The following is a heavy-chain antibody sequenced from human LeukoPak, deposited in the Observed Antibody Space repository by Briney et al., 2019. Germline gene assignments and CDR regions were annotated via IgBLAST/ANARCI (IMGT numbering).Heavy chain of an antibody. V-gene: IGHV4-59*01. D-gene: IGHD2-21*02. CDR2: IYYSGST. J-gene: IGHJ5*02. Sequence: SETLSLTCTVSGGSISSYYWSWIRQPPGKGLEWIGYIYYSGSTNYNPSLKSRVTISVDTSKNQFSLKLSSVTAADTAVYYCARGGAYCGGDCYWRWFDPWGQGTLVTVSS. CDR1: GGSISSYY. CDR3: ARGGAYCGGDCYWRWFDP.